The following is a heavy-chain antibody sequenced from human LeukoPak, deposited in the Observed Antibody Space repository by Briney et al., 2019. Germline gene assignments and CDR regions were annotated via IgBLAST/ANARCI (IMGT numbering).Heavy chain of an antibody. Sequence: GASVKVFCKASGYIFTNHAITWVRQAPGQGLEWMGIINPSGGSTSYAQKFQGRVTMTRDMSTSTVYMELSSLRSEDTAVYYCARGEGLLLLARDAFDIWGQGTMITVSS. D-gene: IGHD3-3*01. CDR2: INPSGGST. CDR1: GYIFTNHA. J-gene: IGHJ3*02. V-gene: IGHV1-46*01. CDR3: ARGEGLLLLARDAFDI.